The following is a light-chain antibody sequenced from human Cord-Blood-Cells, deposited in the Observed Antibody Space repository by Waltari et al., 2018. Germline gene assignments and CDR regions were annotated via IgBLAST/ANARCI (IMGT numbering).Light chain of an antibody. CDR1: QSISSY. V-gene: IGKV1-39*01. Sequence: DIQMTQSPSSLSASVGDRVPITCRASQSISSYLNWYQQKPGKAPKLLIYAASRLQSGVPSRFSGSGSGTDFTLTISSLQPEDFATYYCQQNYSTPCTFGPGTKVDIK. CDR3: QQNYSTPCT. CDR2: AAS. J-gene: IGKJ3*01.